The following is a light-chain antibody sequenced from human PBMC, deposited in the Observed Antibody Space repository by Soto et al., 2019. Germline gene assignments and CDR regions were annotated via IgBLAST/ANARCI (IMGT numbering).Light chain of an antibody. J-gene: IGLJ1*01. CDR1: SSKIGGNS. Sequence: QSVLTQPPSVSADPGQKVTISCSGSSSKIGGNSVSWYQQLPGTAPKLLIYDDNKRPSGIPDRFSGSKSGTSATLGITGFQTGDEADYYCRSWDSSLSAYVFGTGTKVTVL. CDR2: DDN. V-gene: IGLV1-51*01. CDR3: RSWDSSLSAYV.